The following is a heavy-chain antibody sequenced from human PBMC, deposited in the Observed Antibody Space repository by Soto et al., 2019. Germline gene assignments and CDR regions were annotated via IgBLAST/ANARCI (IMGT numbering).Heavy chain of an antibody. CDR1: GFTFSSYS. Sequence: GGSLRLSCAASGFTFSSYSMNWVRQAPGKGLEWVSSISSSSSYIYYTDSVKGRFTISRDNAKNSLYLQMNSLRAEDTAVYYCARGLYSSSSPDYWGQGTLVTVSS. CDR3: ARGLYSSSSPDY. V-gene: IGHV3-21*01. J-gene: IGHJ4*02. CDR2: ISSSSSYI. D-gene: IGHD6-6*01.